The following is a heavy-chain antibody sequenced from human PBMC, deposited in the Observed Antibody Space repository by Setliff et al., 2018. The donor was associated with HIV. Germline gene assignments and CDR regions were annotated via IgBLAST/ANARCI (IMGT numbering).Heavy chain of an antibody. V-gene: IGHV4-38-2*01. CDR3: ARMYSGYDWSPAGARTRYFDY. J-gene: IGHJ4*02. CDR1: GYSISSGYY. D-gene: IGHD5-12*01. CDR2: IYHSGST. Sequence: KPSETLSLTCAVSGYSISSGYYWGWIRQPPGKGLEWIGSIYHSGSTYYNPSLKSRATISVDTSKNQFSLKLSSVTAADTAVYYCARMYSGYDWSPAGARTRYFDYWGQGTLVTVSS.